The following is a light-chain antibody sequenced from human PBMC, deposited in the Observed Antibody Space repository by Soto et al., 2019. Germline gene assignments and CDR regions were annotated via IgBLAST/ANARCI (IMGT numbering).Light chain of an antibody. CDR1: SSNIGAGYD. J-gene: IGLJ2*01. CDR2: GNS. V-gene: IGLV1-40*01. Sequence: QSVLTQPPSVSGAPGQRVTISCTGSSSNIGAGYDVHWYQQLPGTAPKLLIYGNSNRPSGVPDRFSGSKTGTSASLVITGLQAEDDADYYCQSYDSSLSGVVFGGGTKVTVL. CDR3: QSYDSSLSGVV.